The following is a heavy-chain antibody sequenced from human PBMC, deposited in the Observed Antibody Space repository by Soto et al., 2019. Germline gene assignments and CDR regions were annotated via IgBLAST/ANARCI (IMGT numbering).Heavy chain of an antibody. Sequence: GGSLRLSCAASGINFSAYYMSWIRQAPGKGLEWVSYISNSDDTTYYADSVKGRFTISRDNAKNSLYLQMNSLRAEDTAVYYCARDALFSRSGKLDAFDIWGQGTMVTVSS. CDR2: ISNSDDTT. J-gene: IGHJ3*02. CDR1: GINFSAYY. CDR3: ARDALFSRSGKLDAFDI. D-gene: IGHD3-10*01. V-gene: IGHV3-11*01.